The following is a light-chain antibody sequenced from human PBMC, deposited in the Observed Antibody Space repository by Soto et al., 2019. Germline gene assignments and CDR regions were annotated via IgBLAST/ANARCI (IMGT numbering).Light chain of an antibody. CDR2: GAS. CDR3: QQYNIYLWT. V-gene: IGKV1-13*02. J-gene: IGKJ1*01. Sequence: AIQMPQSPSAPSTSLRDIVTMSSRASQGIGNALVWYQQKPGKPPKVLIYGASNLQSGVPPRFSGSGSGTEFTLTISSLQPDDFAPYYCQQYNIYLWTFGQGTKVDI. CDR1: QGIGNA.